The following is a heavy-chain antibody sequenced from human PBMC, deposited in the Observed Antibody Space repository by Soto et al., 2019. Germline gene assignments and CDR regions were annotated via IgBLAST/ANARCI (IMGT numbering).Heavy chain of an antibody. D-gene: IGHD3-22*01. J-gene: IGHJ4*02. CDR3: ARGGYDSSGYHPYFDY. V-gene: IGHV4-30-2*01. Sequence: SETLSLTCAVSGGSISSGGYSWSWIRQPPGKGLEWIGYIYHSGSTYYNPSLKSRVTISVDRSKNQFSLKLSSVTAADTAVYYCARGGYDSSGYHPYFDYWGQGTLVTSPQ. CDR1: GGSISSGGYS. CDR2: IYHSGST.